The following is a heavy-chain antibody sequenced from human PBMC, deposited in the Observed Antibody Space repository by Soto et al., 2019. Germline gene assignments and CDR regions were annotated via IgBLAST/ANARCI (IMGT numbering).Heavy chain of an antibody. D-gene: IGHD5-18*01. V-gene: IGHV4-31*03. Sequence: SETLSLTCTVSGGSISNTNYYWSWIRQHPGKGLEWIGYIYYSGSTYYNPSLKSRVTISVDTSKNQFSLKLSSVTAADTAVFYWARSLGVDTAMFYGYGGRGTRVTVSS. CDR1: GGSISNTNYY. CDR3: ARSLGVDTAMFYGY. CDR2: IYYSGST. J-gene: IGHJ4*02.